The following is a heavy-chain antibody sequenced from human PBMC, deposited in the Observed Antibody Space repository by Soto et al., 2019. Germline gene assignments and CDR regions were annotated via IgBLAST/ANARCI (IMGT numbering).Heavy chain of an antibody. V-gene: IGHV3-53*01. Sequence: EVQLVESGGGLIPPGGSLRLSCAASGFLVNSAYMTWVRQAPGKGLEWLSMINSDGSTLYAESVKGRFTISRDNSKNRLDLQMTSLRAEDTAMYYCARSGYSFAWGYWGQGTLVIVPS. CDR2: INSDGST. CDR1: GFLVNSAY. CDR3: ARSGYSFAWGY. D-gene: IGHD5-18*01. J-gene: IGHJ4*02.